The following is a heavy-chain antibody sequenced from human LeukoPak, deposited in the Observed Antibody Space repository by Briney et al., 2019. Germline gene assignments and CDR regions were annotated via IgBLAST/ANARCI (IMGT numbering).Heavy chain of an antibody. Sequence: SETLSLTCTVSGGSISSSSYYWGWIRQPPGKGLEGIGSIYYSGTTYYNQYLRSRVTISVDTSKNQLSLKLSTVTAADTAVYYCASRLCSGGSCYEDYWGQGTLVTVSS. CDR1: GGSISSSSYY. V-gene: IGHV4-39*01. CDR2: IYYSGTT. CDR3: ASRLCSGGSCYEDY. D-gene: IGHD2-15*01. J-gene: IGHJ4*02.